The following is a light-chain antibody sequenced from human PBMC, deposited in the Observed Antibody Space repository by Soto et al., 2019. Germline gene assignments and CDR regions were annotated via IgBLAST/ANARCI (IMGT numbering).Light chain of an antibody. CDR3: GAWDSSLSAYV. CDR1: SSNIGGNS. Sequence: QSVMTQPPSVSAAPGQRVTISCSGSSSNIGGNSVSWYQQLPGTAPKLLIYDDDKRPSGIPDRFSGSQSGKSATLVITGFKTGDEADDYCGAWDSSLSAYVFGTGTKVTVL. CDR2: DDD. J-gene: IGLJ1*01. V-gene: IGLV1-51*01.